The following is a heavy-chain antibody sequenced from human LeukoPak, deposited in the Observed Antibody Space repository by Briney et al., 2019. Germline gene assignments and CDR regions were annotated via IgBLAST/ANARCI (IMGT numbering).Heavy chain of an antibody. D-gene: IGHD1-14*01. CDR3: ARCTFRTTHGLDV. CDR2: IYSGDNT. CDR1: GFTVSSNY. Sequence: GGSLRLSCAASGFTVSSNYMSWVRQAPGKGLEWVSIIYSGDNTYYADSVKGRFTISRDNSKNTLYLQMNSLRGEDTAVYYCARCTFRTTHGLDVWGQGTTVTVSS. J-gene: IGHJ6*02. V-gene: IGHV3-53*01.